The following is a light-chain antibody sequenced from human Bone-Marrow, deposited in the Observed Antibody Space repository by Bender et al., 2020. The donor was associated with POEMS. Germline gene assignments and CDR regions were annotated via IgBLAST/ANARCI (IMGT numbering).Light chain of an antibody. V-gene: IGLV1-44*01. CDR2: SSH. Sequence: QSVLTQPPSASGTPGQRVTISCSGGSSNIGAHAVNWYQHLPGPAPPLLIYSSHRRPSEVPDRFSGSRSGPSASLAISGLQSEDEADYYCAVWDDSLNGWVFGGGTKLTVL. CDR1: SSNIGAHA. CDR3: AVWDDSLNGWV. J-gene: IGLJ3*02.